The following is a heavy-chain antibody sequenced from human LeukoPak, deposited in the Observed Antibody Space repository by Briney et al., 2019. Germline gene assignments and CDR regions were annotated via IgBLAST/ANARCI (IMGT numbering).Heavy chain of an antibody. CDR2: IYHSGSP. Sequence: SETLSLTCSVSGGSINSDYWNWIRQPPGKGLEWIGYIYHSGSPNYNPSLKSRVTISIDKSKKQFSLKLISVTAADTAIYYCARVGGMTTINNAAFDIWGQGTMVTVSS. CDR3: ARVGGMTTINNAAFDI. D-gene: IGHD5-24*01. J-gene: IGHJ3*02. CDR1: GGSINSDY. V-gene: IGHV4-59*01.